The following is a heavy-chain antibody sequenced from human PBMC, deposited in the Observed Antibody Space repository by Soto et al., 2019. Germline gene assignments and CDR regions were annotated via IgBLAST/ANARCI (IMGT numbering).Heavy chain of an antibody. CDR3: AASCVACGGFNYYGMDV. D-gene: IGHD2-21*01. CDR1: GGSISSGGYY. V-gene: IGHV4-31*03. J-gene: IGHJ6*02. CDR2: IYYSGTT. Sequence: QVQLQESGPGLVKPSQTLSLTCTVSGGSISSGGYYWYWIRQHPGKGLEWIGYIYYSGTTYYNPSLKSRVTLSVDTSKNQFSLKLSSVTAADTAVYDCAASCVACGGFNYYGMDVWGQGTTVTVSS.